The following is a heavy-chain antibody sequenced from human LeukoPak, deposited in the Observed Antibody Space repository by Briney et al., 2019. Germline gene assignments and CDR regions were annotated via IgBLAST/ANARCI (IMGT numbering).Heavy chain of an antibody. V-gene: IGHV4-39*07. CDR1: GGSISSSSYY. CDR2: IYYSGST. Sequence: SETLSLTCTVSGGSISSSSYYWGWIRQPPGKGLEWIGSIYYSGSTYYNPSLKSRVTISVDTSKNQFSLKLSSVTAADTAVYYCARKEYYYDSSGYYPGVFDYWGQGTLVTVSS. D-gene: IGHD3-22*01. CDR3: ARKEYYYDSSGYYPGVFDY. J-gene: IGHJ4*02.